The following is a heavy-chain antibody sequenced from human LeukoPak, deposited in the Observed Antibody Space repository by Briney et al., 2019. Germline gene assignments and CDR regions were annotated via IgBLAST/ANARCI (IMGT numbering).Heavy chain of an antibody. CDR3: AVTVTSVKPFDY. J-gene: IGHJ4*02. D-gene: IGHD4-17*01. Sequence: ASVKVSCKASGYTFTSYGISWVRQAPGQGLEWMGWISAYNGNTNYAQKFQGRVTMTRDTSISTAYMELSRLRSDDTAVYYCAVTVTSVKPFDYWGQGALVTVSS. CDR2: ISAYNGNT. CDR1: GYTFTSYG. V-gene: IGHV1-18*01.